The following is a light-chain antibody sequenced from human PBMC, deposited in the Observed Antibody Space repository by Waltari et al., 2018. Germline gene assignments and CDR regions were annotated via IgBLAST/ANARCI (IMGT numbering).Light chain of an antibody. V-gene: IGKV2-28*01. CDR3: MQTLQTPPT. J-gene: IGKJ1*01. Sequence: DIVMTQSPLSLPVTPGEPASISCRSSQSLLHSNGYNYLDWYLQKPGQSPQLLIYFGSNRASGFPDRFSGSVSGTDFTLKISRVEAEDVGVYYCMQTLQTPPTFGQGTKVEIK. CDR1: QSLLHSNGYNY. CDR2: FGS.